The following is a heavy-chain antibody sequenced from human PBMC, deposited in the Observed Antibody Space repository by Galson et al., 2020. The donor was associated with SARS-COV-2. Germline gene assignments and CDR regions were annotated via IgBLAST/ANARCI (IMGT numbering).Heavy chain of an antibody. Sequence: SETLSLTCAVSGYSISSGYYWGWIRQPPGKGLEWIGSIYHSGSTYYNPSLKSRVTISVDTSKNQFSLKLSSVTAADTAEYYWARRRSSSSGHPKAHAFDIWGQGTMVTVSS. CDR3: ARRRSSSSGHPKAHAFDI. D-gene: IGHD6-6*01. CDR2: IYHSGST. J-gene: IGHJ3*02. CDR1: GYSISSGYY. V-gene: IGHV4-38-2*01.